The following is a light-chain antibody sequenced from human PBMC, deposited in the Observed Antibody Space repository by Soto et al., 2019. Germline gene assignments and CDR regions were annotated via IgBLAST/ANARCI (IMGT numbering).Light chain of an antibody. CDR1: TSNIGTYA. V-gene: IGLV1-44*01. Sequence: QSVLTQSPSASGTPGQRVTISCSGSTSNIGTYAVNWYQQLPGTAPTLLIFRNHQRPSGGPDRFSGSKSCTSASLAISGPQSADEADYYCAAWDDSLRAVVFGGGTKVTVL. CDR3: AAWDDSLRAVV. J-gene: IGLJ2*01. CDR2: RNH.